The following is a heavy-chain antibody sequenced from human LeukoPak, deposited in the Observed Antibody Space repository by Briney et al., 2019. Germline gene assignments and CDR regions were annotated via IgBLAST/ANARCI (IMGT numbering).Heavy chain of an antibody. CDR3: VSGENYYGSRYLDY. V-gene: IGHV4-30-2*01. CDR2: IYHSGST. CDR1: GGSISSSNYY. J-gene: IGHJ4*02. D-gene: IGHD3-10*01. Sequence: PSETLSLTCTVSGGSISSSNYYWSWIRQPPGKGLEWIGYIYHSGSTYYNPSLKSRVTISVDRSKNQFSLKLSSVTAADTAVYYCVSGENYYGSRYLDYWGQGTLVTVSS.